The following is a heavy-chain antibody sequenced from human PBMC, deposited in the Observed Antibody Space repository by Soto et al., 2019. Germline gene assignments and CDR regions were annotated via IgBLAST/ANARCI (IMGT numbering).Heavy chain of an antibody. CDR3: AKSPYGSGSTYYFDY. V-gene: IGHV3-23*01. D-gene: IGHD3-10*01. CDR1: GFTFNSYA. Sequence: VQLLESGGGLVQPGGSLRLSCAASGFTFNSYAMNWVRQAPGKGLEWVSAISGGGLSTYYADSVKGRFTISRDNSKNTLYLQMNSLRAEDTAVYYCAKSPYGSGSTYYFDYWGQGTLVTVSS. CDR2: ISGGGLST. J-gene: IGHJ4*02.